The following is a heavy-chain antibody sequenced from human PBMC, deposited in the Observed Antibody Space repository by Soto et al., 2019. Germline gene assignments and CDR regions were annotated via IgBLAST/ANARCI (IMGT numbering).Heavy chain of an antibody. CDR2: SYHSASS. Sequence: TLSLTCTVSVGSINSAGHSWGWLLQSPGKGLECLGYSYHSASSYYNPSLQRRVTISVDRSNAHLYLTPTSATAPATAVYFFARGRYLDWGFGPWGLGTPVTVSS. CDR1: VGSINSAGHS. V-gene: IGHV4-30-2*06. CDR3: ARGRYLDWGFGP. D-gene: IGHD3-9*01. J-gene: IGHJ5*02.